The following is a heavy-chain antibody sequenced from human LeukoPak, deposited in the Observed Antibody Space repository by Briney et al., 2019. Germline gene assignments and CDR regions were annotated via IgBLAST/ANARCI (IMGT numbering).Heavy chain of an antibody. CDR1: GASISSYY. CDR3: ARLLVDTAPFQH. D-gene: IGHD5-18*01. CDR2: IYYSGST. V-gene: IGHV4-59*01. Sequence: SETLSLTCTVSGASISSYYWTWIRQPPGKGLEWLWYIYYSGSTNYNPSRKIRVTISVDTAKNQFSLKLSSVTAADTAVYYCARLLVDTAPFQHWGQGTLVTVSS. J-gene: IGHJ1*01.